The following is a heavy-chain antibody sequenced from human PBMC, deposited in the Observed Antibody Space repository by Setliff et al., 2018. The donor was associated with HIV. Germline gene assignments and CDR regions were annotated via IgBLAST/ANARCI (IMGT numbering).Heavy chain of an antibody. D-gene: IGHD1-1*01. CDR2: IYSGGTT. CDR1: GFTVSSNF. CDR3: VRDSNTISTTDAFDI. J-gene: IGHJ3*02. Sequence: GGSLRLSCAASGFTVSSNFMSWVRQAPGKGLEWVSVIYSGGTTYYADSVKGRFTISRDNAKNTMYLQMDSLRVEDTAVYYCVRDSNTISTTDAFDIWGQGTVVTVSS. V-gene: IGHV3-53*01.